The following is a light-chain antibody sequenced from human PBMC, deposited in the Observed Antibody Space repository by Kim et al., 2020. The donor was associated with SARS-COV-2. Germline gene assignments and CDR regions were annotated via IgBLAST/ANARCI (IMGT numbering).Light chain of an antibody. CDR3: QQYNNWPPA. CDR2: GAS. Sequence: EIVMTQSPATLSVSPGEKATLSCRASQTVSINLAWYQQKPGQAPRLLIYGASTRATGIPASFTGSGSGTEFTLTISSLQSEDFAVYYCQQYNNWPPAFGQGTKVDIK. CDR1: QTVSIN. V-gene: IGKV3-15*01. J-gene: IGKJ1*01.